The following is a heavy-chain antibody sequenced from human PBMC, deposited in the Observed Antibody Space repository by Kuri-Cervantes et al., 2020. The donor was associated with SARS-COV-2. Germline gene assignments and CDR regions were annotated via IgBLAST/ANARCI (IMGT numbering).Heavy chain of an antibody. CDR3: VRDGDHWNFDY. CDR2: INPDGSYT. CDR1: GFTFTSSA. D-gene: IGHD1-1*01. J-gene: IGHJ4*02. Sequence: GESLKISCKASGFTFTSSAMSWVRQAPGKGLVWVSRINPDGSYTKNAGSVKGRFTLSRDNAKNMLFLQMNSLRAEDTAVYYCVRDGDHWNFDYWGQGTLVTVSS. V-gene: IGHV3-74*01.